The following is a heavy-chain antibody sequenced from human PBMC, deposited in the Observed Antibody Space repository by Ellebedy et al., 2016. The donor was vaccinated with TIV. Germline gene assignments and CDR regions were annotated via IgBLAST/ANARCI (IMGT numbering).Heavy chain of an antibody. Sequence: GESLKISCAASGFTFSNYGMHWVRQAPGKGLEWVAVVSYDGSNKYYAESVKGRFTISRDNSKNPLYLQMNSLRAEDTAVYYCARAKTAMVRRNHMDVWGQGTTVTVSS. CDR2: VSYDGSNK. CDR3: ARAKTAMVRRNHMDV. CDR1: GFTFSNYG. V-gene: IGHV3-30*03. J-gene: IGHJ6*02. D-gene: IGHD5-18*01.